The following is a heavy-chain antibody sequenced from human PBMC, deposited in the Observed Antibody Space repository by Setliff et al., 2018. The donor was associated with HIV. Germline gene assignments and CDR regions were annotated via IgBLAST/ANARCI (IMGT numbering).Heavy chain of an antibody. CDR1: GGTFSSYG. J-gene: IGHJ4*02. Sequence: SVKVSCKASGGTFSSYGISWVRQAPGQGLEWMGGIIPILGITNYAQKFQGRVTINADISTSTAYMDLRSLRSDDTAVYYCARGSSPVDYFDYWGLGTLVTVSS. V-gene: IGHV1-69*10. CDR3: ARGSSPVDYFDY. CDR2: IIPILGIT.